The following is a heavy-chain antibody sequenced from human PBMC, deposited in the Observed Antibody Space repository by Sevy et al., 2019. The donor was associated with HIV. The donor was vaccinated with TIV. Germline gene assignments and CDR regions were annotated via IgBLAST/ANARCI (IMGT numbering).Heavy chain of an antibody. V-gene: IGHV3-66*01. D-gene: IGHD3-22*01. CDR3: ARDRYYDASGYYYYYYGMDV. CDR2: IDSGGST. J-gene: IGHJ6*02. CDR1: GFTVSGNY. Sequence: GSLRLSCAASGFTVSGNYMAWVRLAPGKGLEWVSLIDSGGSTYYADSVKGRFTISRDNAKNTLYLQMNPLRAEDTAVYFCARDRYYDASGYYYYYYGMDVWGQGTTVTVSS.